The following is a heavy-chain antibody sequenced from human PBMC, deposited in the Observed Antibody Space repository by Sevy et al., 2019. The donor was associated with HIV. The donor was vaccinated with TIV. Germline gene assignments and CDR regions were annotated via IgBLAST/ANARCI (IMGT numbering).Heavy chain of an antibody. CDR1: GFTFSSYA. J-gene: IGHJ3*02. CDR3: ARRAHDSSGRGVAFDN. D-gene: IGHD3-22*01. V-gene: IGHV3-30-3*01. Sequence: GGSLRLSCAASGFTFSSYAMHWVRQAPGKGLEWVAVISYDGSNKYYADSVKGRFTISRDNSKNTLYLQMNSLRAEDAAVYYWARRAHDSSGRGVAFDNWGQGTMVTVSS. CDR2: ISYDGSNK.